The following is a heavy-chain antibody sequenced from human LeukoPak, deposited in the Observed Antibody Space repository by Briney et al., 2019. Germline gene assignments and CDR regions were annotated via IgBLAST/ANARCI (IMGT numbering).Heavy chain of an antibody. V-gene: IGHV1-2*02. CDR2: INPNSGGT. CDR3: ARDPWESPLTMVRGVIHPSADDY. J-gene: IGHJ4*02. D-gene: IGHD3-10*01. Sequence: ASVKVSCKASGYTFTGYYMHWVRQAPGQGLEWMGWINPNSGGTNYAQKFQGRVTMTRDTSISTAYMELSRLRSDDTAVYYCARDPWESPLTMVRGVIHPSADDYWGQGTLVTVSS. CDR1: GYTFTGYY.